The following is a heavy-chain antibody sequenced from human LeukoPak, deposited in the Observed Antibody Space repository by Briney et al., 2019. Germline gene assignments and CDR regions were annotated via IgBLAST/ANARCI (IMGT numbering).Heavy chain of an antibody. V-gene: IGHV1-18*01. Sequence: ASVKVSCKTSGYTFTSYGISWVRQAPGHGLEWMGWISAYNGNTNYAQKLQGRVTMTTDTSTSTAYMELRSLRSDDTAVYYCAREVDCSSTSCYSLAFDYWGQGTLVTVSS. CDR2: ISAYNGNT. CDR3: AREVDCSSTSCYSLAFDY. CDR1: GYTFTSYG. J-gene: IGHJ4*02. D-gene: IGHD2-2*01.